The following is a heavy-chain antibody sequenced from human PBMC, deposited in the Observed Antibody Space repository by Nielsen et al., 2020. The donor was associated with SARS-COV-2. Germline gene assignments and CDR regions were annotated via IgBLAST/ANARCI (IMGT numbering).Heavy chain of an antibody. V-gene: IGHV5-10-1*01. Sequence: YWISWVRQMPGKGLEWMGRIDPSDSYTNYSPSFQGHVTISADKSISTAYLQWSSLKASDTAMYYCARHVGITMVRGSGPADYWGQGTLVTVSS. CDR3: ARHVGITMVRGSGPADY. CDR1: YW. J-gene: IGHJ4*02. CDR2: IDPSDSYT. D-gene: IGHD3-10*01.